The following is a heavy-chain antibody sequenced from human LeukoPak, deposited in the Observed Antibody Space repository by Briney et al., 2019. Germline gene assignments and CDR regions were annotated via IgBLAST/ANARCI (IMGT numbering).Heavy chain of an antibody. CDR3: APLEQWLVSPWDY. Sequence: SETLSLTCTVSGGSISSRDYYWGWIRQPPGKGLEWIGTVDYSGSTFCNPSLKSRVTISVDTSKNQFSLNLSSVTAADTAVYYCAPLEQWLVSPWDYWGQGTLVTVSS. V-gene: IGHV4-39*01. J-gene: IGHJ4*02. CDR2: VDYSGST. D-gene: IGHD6-19*01. CDR1: GGSISSRDYY.